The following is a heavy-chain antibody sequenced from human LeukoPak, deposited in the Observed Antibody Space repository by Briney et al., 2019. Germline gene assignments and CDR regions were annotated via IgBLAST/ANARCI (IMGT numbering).Heavy chain of an antibody. D-gene: IGHD3-22*01. Sequence: GGSLRLSCAASGYTFSSYAMSWVRQAPGNGLEWVSAISGSGGSTYYADSVKGRFTISRDNSKNTLYLQMNSLRAEDTAVYYCAKGPLWLGYYDSSGTGAFDIWGQGTMVTVSS. V-gene: IGHV3-23*01. CDR2: ISGSGGST. J-gene: IGHJ3*02. CDR3: AKGPLWLGYYDSSGTGAFDI. CDR1: GYTFSSYA.